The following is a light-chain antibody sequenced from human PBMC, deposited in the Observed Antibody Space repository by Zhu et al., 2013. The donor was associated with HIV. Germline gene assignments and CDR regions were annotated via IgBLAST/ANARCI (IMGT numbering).Light chain of an antibody. J-gene: IGKJ5*01. CDR3: QQFYNTPIT. Sequence: EIVLTQSPDTLSLSPGERATLSCRASQSVSSFLAWYQQRPGQAPRLLIYRASGRATDIPERFSGSGSGTDFTLTISSLQAEDVAVYYCQQFYNTPITFGRGTRLEIK. CDR1: QSVSSF. V-gene: IGKV3D-15*01. CDR2: RAS.